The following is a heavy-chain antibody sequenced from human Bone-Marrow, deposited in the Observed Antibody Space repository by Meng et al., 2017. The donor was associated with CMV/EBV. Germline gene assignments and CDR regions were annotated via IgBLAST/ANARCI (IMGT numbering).Heavy chain of an antibody. Sequence: GESLKISCAASGFTFSSYNMNWVRQAPGKGLEWVSYISSSSTTIYYAGSVKGRFTISRDNAKNSLYLRMHSLRAEDTAVYYCARDSRYGSLGYWRQGTGVTFSS. V-gene: IGHV3-48*04. J-gene: IGHJ4*02. CDR1: GFTFSSYN. CDR2: ISSSSTTI. D-gene: IGHD6-25*01. CDR3: ARDSRYGSLGY.